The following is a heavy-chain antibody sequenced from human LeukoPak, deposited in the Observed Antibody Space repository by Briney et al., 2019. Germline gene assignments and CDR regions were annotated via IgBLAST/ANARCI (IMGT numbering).Heavy chain of an antibody. J-gene: IGHJ6*02. CDR2: ISGSGGST. V-gene: IGHV3-23*01. CDR1: GFTFSSYA. Sequence: GGSLRLSCAASGFTFSSYAMSWVRQAPGKGLEWVSAISGSGGSTYYADSVKGRFTISRDNSKNTLYLQMNSLRAEDTAVYYCAKDLLLWFGELLPKDYYYGMDVWGQGTTVTVSS. CDR3: AKDLLLWFGELLPKDYYYGMDV. D-gene: IGHD3-10*01.